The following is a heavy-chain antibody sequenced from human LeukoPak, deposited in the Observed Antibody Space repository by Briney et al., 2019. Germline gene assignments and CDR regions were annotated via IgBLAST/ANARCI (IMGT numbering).Heavy chain of an antibody. CDR1: GFTFSSYS. D-gene: IGHD6-19*01. CDR2: ISSSSSYI. J-gene: IGHJ6*03. V-gene: IGHV3-21*01. CDR3: ARSSGGTKWGYYYYYYMDV. Sequence: GGSLRLSCAASGFTFSSYSMNWVRQAPGKGLEWVSSISSSSSYIYYADSVEGRFTISRDNAKNSLYLQMNSLRAEDTAVYYCARSSGGTKWGYYYYYYMDVWGKGTTVTVSS.